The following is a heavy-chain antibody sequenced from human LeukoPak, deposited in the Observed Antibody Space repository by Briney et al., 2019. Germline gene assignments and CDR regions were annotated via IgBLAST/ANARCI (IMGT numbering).Heavy chain of an antibody. CDR1: GFTFGDYA. J-gene: IGHJ4*02. CDR3: TRDTRIRSYDY. V-gene: IGHV3-49*04. D-gene: IGHD3-3*01. CDR2: IRSKAYGGTT. Sequence: PGGSLRLSCTASGFTFGDYAMSWVRQAPGEGLEWVGFIRSKAYGGTTEYAASVKGRFTISRDDSKSIAYLQMNSLKTEDTAVYYCTRDTRIRSYDYWGQGTLVTVSS.